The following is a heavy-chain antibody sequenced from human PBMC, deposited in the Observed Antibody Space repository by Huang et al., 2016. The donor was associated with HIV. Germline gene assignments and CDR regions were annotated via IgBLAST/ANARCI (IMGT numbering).Heavy chain of an antibody. CDR2: ILPILGKP. D-gene: IGHD3-3*01. CDR3: AKWGGQTAYDFRRAHCFDI. J-gene: IGHJ3*02. V-gene: IGHV1-69*01. Sequence: QVQLVQSGAEVKKPGSSVKVSCKASGGNFNSYTINWVRQAPGQGPEWRGVILPILGKPNYAQRFQGRLTITADGSTSTAYMVLSGLRPEDSAVYYCAKWGGQTAYDFRRAHCFDIWGQGTVVTVSS. CDR1: GGNFNSYT.